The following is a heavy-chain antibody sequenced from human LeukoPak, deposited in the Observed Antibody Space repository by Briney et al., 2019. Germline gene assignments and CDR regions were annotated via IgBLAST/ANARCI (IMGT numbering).Heavy chain of an antibody. D-gene: IGHD6-6*01. CDR3: ATFSIAARHYYYYYYMDV. J-gene: IGHJ6*03. Sequence: SVKVSCKASGGTFSSYAISWVRQAPGQGLEWMGGIIPIFGTANYAQKFQGRVTITADESTSTAYMELSSLRSEDTAVYYRATFSIAARHYYYYYYMDVWGKGTTVTVSS. CDR2: IIPIFGTA. CDR1: GGTFSSYA. V-gene: IGHV1-69*13.